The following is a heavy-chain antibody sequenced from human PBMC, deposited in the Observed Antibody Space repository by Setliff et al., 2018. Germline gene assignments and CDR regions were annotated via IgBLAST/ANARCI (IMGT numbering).Heavy chain of an antibody. CDR1: GVSINSLNW. CDR2: IYHDGPSV. V-gene: IGHV4-4*02. CDR3: ARHYSFRVVITSKRGWFDP. D-gene: IGHD3-3*01. Sequence: SETLSLTCAVSGVSINSLNWWTWVRQSPGKGLEWIGYIYHDGPSVHYNPSLKSRVTMSVDKSKNQFSLRLASVTAADTATYFCARHYSFRVVITSKRGWFDPWGQGTQVTVSS. J-gene: IGHJ5*02.